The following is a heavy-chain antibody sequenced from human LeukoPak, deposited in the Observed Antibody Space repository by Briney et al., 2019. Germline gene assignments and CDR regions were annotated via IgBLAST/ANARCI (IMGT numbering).Heavy chain of an antibody. D-gene: IGHD3-16*02. CDR3: ARAITFGGVIADDAFDI. V-gene: IGHV4-4*07. CDR2: IYTSGST. CDR1: GGSISSYY. Sequence: SETLSLTCTVSGGSISSYYWSWIRQPAGKGLEWIGRIYTSGSTNYNPSLKSRVTMSVDTSKNQFSLKLSSVTAADTAVCYCARAITFGGVIADDAFDIWGQGTMVTVSS. J-gene: IGHJ3*02.